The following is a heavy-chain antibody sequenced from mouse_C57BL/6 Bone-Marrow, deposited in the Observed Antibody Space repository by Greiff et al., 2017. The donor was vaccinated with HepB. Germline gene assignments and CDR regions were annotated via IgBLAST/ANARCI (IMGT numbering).Heavy chain of an antibody. CDR3: AGDRVDFGGFAY. Sequence: QVQLKESGPGLVKPSQSLFLTCSITGFSITSGYYWIWIRQSPGKPLEWMGYITHSGETFYNPSLQSPISITRETSKNQFFLQLNSVTTEDTAMYYCAGDRVDFGGFAYWGQGTLVTVSA. J-gene: IGHJ3*01. CDR2: ITHSGET. V-gene: IGHV12-3*01. CDR1: GFSITSGYY.